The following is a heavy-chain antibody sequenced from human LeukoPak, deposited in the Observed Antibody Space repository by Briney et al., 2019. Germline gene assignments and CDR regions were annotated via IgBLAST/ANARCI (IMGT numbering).Heavy chain of an antibody. V-gene: IGHV3-74*01. CDR1: GFTFTTYW. Sequence: GGSLRLSCAASGFTFTTYWMHWVRQAPGKGLVWVSRINSDVSSTSYADSVEGRFTISRDNAESSLYLQMNSLRAEDTAVYYCTKGDGRSGSDYWGQGTLVTVSS. CDR2: INSDVSST. J-gene: IGHJ4*02. CDR3: TKGDGRSGSDY. D-gene: IGHD1-26*01.